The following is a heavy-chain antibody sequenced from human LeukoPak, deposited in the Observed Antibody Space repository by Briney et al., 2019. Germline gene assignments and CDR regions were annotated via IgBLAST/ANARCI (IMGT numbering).Heavy chain of an antibody. V-gene: IGHV4-59*01. Sequence: SETLSLTCTVSGGSISSYYWSWVRQPPGKGLEWIGYVYYSGNTNYNPSLKSRVTISVDTSKDQFSLKLSSVTAADTAVYYCGRIFNPELRYFDVWGQGTTVTVSS. CDR3: GRIFNPELRYFDV. CDR2: VYYSGNT. J-gene: IGHJ6*02. D-gene: IGHD3-9*01. CDR1: GGSISSYY.